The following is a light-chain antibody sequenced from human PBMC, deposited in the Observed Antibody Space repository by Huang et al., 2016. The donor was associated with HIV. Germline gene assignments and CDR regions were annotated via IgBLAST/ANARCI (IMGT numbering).Light chain of an antibody. J-gene: IGKJ3*01. Sequence: AIQMTQSPSSLSASPGDRITIACRASHDISSFLAWYQQKPGRPPKLLIHTSSLLQSGVPSRFNATGSGIDFTLTVTCLQSEDFASYYCQQYYSHSTFGPGTKV. CDR3: QQYYSHST. CDR1: HDISSF. CDR2: TSS. V-gene: IGKV1-8*01.